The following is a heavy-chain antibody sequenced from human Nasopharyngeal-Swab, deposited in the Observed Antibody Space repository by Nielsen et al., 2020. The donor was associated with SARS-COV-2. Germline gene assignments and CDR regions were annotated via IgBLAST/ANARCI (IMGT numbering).Heavy chain of an antibody. D-gene: IGHD2-2*01. Sequence: GGSLRLPCAASGFTFSDYYMSWIRQAPGKGLEWVSSISSSSSYIYYADSVKGRFTISRDNAKNSLYLQMNSLRAEDTAVYYCARGLDCSSTSCYHAFDIWGQGTMVTVSS. CDR3: ARGLDCSSTSCYHAFDI. CDR2: ISSSSSYI. J-gene: IGHJ3*02. V-gene: IGHV3-11*06. CDR1: GFTFSDYY.